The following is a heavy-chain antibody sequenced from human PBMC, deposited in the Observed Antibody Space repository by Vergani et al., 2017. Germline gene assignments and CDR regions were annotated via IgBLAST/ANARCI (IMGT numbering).Heavy chain of an antibody. V-gene: IGHV3-48*01. D-gene: IGHD6-19*01. CDR2: ISSSSSTI. Sequence: EVQLVESGGGLVQPGGSLRLSCAASGFTFSSYSMNWVRQAPGRGLEWVSYISSSSSTIYYADSVKGRFTLSRDNAKNTLYLQMNSLRAEDTAVYYGAKGRAVASDAFDIWGQGTMVTVSS. CDR3: AKGRAVASDAFDI. J-gene: IGHJ3*02. CDR1: GFTFSSYS.